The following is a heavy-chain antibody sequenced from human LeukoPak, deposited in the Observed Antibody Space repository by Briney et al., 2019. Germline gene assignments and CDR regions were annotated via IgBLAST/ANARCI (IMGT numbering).Heavy chain of an antibody. J-gene: IGHJ6*04. CDR2: ISYDGSNK. D-gene: IGHD5-18*01. CDR1: GFTFSSYA. V-gene: IGHV3-30*04. Sequence: PGGSLRLSCAASGFTFSSYATHWVRQAPGKGLEWVAVISYDGSNKYYADSVKGRFTISRDNSKNTLYLQMNSLRAEDTAVYYCARDGERGYSYGYTIGVWGKGTTVTVSS. CDR3: ARDGERGYSYGYTIGV.